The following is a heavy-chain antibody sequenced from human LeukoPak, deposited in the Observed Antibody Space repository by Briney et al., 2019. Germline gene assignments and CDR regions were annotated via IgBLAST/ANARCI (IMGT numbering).Heavy chain of an antibody. J-gene: IGHJ3*02. CDR3: ARGSLAEAFDI. V-gene: IGHV4-39*07. Sequence: SETLSLTCTVSGGSISSSSYYWGWIRQPPGKGLEWIGSIYYSGSTYYNPSLKSRVTISVDTSKNQFSLKLSSVTAADTAVYYCARGSLAEAFDIWGQGTMVTVSS. CDR1: GGSISSSSYY. CDR2: IYYSGST.